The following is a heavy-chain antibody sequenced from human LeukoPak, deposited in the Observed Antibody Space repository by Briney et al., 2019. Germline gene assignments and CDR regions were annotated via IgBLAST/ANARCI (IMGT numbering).Heavy chain of an antibody. V-gene: IGHV4-34*01. CDR3: ARTAKYYYGSETYYFFDY. CDR1: GGSFSGYY. J-gene: IGHJ4*02. Sequence: SETLSLTCAVYGGSFSGYYWSWIRQPPGKGLEWIGEINHSGSTNYNPSLKSRVTISVDTSKNQFSLKLTSVTPADTAVYYCARTAKYYYGSETYYFFDYWGQGTLVTVSS. D-gene: IGHD3-10*01. CDR2: INHSGST.